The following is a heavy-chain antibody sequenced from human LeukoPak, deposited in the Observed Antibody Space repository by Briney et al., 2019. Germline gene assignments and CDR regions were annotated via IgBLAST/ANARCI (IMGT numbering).Heavy chain of an antibody. CDR2: IWYDGSNK. D-gene: IGHD5-24*01. Sequence: GRSLRLSCAASGFTFSSYGMHWVRQAPGKGLEWVAVIWYDGSNKYYADSVKGRFTISRDNSKNTLYLQMNSLRAEDTAVYYCARGSTGITDDNWFDHWGQGTLVTVSS. CDR3: ARGSTGITDDNWFDH. CDR1: GFTFSSYG. V-gene: IGHV3-33*01. J-gene: IGHJ5*02.